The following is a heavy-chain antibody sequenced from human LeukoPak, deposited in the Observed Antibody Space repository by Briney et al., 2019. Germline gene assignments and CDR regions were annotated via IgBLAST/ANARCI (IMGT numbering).Heavy chain of an antibody. CDR2: IYSGGST. J-gene: IGHJ3*02. D-gene: IGHD5-24*01. Sequence: GGSLRLSCAASGFTVSSNYMTWVRQAPGKGLEWVSVIYSGGSTYYADSVKGRFTVSRDNSKNTWYLQMNSLRAEDTAVYYCAKDRWKGMATIPHAFDIWGQGTMVTVSS. CDR3: AKDRWKGMATIPHAFDI. CDR1: GFTVSSNY. V-gene: IGHV3-53*01.